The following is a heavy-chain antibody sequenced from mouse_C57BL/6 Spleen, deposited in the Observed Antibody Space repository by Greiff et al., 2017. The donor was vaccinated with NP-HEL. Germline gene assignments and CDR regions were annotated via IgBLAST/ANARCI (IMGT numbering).Heavy chain of an antibody. V-gene: IGHV1-50*01. CDR2: IDPSDSYT. CDR1: GYTFTSYW. D-gene: IGHD3-3*01. Sequence: VQLQQSGAELVKPGASVKLSCKASGYTFTSYWMQWVKQRPGQGLEWIGEIDPSDSYTNYNQKFKGKATLTVDTSSSTAYMQLSSLTSEDSAVYYCAREGKARADAFDYWGQGTTLTVSS. CDR3: AREGKARADAFDY. J-gene: IGHJ2*01.